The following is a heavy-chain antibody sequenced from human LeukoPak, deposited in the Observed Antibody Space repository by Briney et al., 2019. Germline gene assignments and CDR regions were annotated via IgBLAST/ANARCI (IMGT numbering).Heavy chain of an antibody. V-gene: IGHV1-18*01. CDR1: DDTFTNYG. CDR3: ARVEGTAMWAYYYYYGMDV. Sequence: ASVKVSCKASDDTFTNYGISWVRQAPGQGLEWMGWISTSNGDTLYAQKFQGRVTMTRDTSTSTVYMELSSLRSEDTAVYYCARVEGTAMWAYYYYYGMDVWGQGTTVTVSS. J-gene: IGHJ6*02. D-gene: IGHD5-18*01. CDR2: ISTSNGDT.